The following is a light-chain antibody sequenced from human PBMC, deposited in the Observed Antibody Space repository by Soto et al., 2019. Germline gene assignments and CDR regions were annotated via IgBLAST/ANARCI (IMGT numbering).Light chain of an antibody. CDR1: QNVGNN. CDR2: DAS. CDR3: QQYNDWPPIT. V-gene: IGKV3-15*01. Sequence: EVVMTQSPATLSVSPGEGATLSCRASQNVGNNLAWYQQKPGQAPRLLIQDASTRATGIPARFSGSGSGTEFTLTISSLQSEDFAVYYCQQYNDWPPITFGQGTRLEIK. J-gene: IGKJ5*01.